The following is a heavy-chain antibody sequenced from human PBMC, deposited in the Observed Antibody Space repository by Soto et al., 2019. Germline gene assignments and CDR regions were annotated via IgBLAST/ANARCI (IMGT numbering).Heavy chain of an antibody. V-gene: IGHV3-30-3*01. J-gene: IGHJ4*02. Sequence: QVQLVESGGGVVQPGRSLRLSCAASGFTFNSHAMHWVRQAPDKGLEWVAVISYDGSNKYYADSVKGRFTISRDNSKNTVYLQMNTLRAEDTALYYCARAYCGGGCCSSYFHSWGQGALVTVSS. CDR2: ISYDGSNK. D-gene: IGHD2-15*01. CDR1: GFTFNSHA. CDR3: ARAYCGGGCCSSYFHS.